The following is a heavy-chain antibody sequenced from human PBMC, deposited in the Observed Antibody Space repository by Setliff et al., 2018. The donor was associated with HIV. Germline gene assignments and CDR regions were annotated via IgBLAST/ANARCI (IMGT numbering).Heavy chain of an antibody. CDR3: ARDSGYYGNSHAFDI. J-gene: IGHJ3*02. CDR2: IYTSGST. Sequence: PSETLSLTCTVSGGSISSDTFYWSWIRQPAGKGLEWLGHIYTSGSTNYNPSLKSRVTISVDASTNHFSTNHFSLKLSSVTAADTAVYYCARDSGYYGNSHAFDIWGQGTMVTVSS. CDR1: GGSISSDTFY. D-gene: IGHD3-10*01. V-gene: IGHV4-61*09.